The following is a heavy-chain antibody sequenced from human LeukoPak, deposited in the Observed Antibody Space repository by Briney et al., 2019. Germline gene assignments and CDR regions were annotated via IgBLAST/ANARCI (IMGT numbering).Heavy chain of an antibody. Sequence: SETLSLTCTVSGGSISSYYWSWIRQPPGKGLEWIGYIYYSGSTNYNPSLKSRVTISVDTSKNQFSLKLSSVTAADTAMYYCARVSPYCGGDCYPFDYWGQGTLVTVSS. J-gene: IGHJ4*02. CDR3: ARVSPYCGGDCYPFDY. CDR2: IYYSGST. CDR1: GGSISSYY. D-gene: IGHD2-21*02. V-gene: IGHV4-59*01.